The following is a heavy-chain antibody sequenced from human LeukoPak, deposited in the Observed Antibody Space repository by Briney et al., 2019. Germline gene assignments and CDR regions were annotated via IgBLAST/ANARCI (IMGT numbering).Heavy chain of an antibody. V-gene: IGHV3-30*18. Sequence: GGSLRLSCAASGFTFSSYGMHWVRQAPGKGLEWVAVVSYDGSNKYYADSVKGRFTISRDNSKNTLYLQMNSLRAEDTAVYYCAKDSLRFLEWLFDYWGQGTLVTVSS. J-gene: IGHJ4*02. CDR2: VSYDGSNK. D-gene: IGHD3-3*01. CDR1: GFTFSSYG. CDR3: AKDSLRFLEWLFDY.